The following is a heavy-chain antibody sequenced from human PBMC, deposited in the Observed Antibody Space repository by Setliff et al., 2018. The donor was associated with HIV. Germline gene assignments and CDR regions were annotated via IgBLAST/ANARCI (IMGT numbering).Heavy chain of an antibody. J-gene: IGHJ3*02. CDR2: INHSGST. D-gene: IGHD4-4*01. Sequence: SETLSLTCAVYGGSFSGYYWSWIRQPPGKGLEWIGEINHSGSTNYNPSLKSRVTISADTSKNQFSLKLSSVTAADTAVYYCARGRDDYNYDPFDIWGQGTMVTVSS. CDR3: ARGRDDYNYDPFDI. CDR1: GGSFSGYY. V-gene: IGHV4-34*01.